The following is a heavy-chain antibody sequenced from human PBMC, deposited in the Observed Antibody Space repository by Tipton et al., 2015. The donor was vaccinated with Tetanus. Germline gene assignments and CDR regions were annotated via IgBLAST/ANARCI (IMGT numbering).Heavy chain of an antibody. J-gene: IGHJ3*02. D-gene: IGHD3-16*01. CDR2: IYYSGST. Sequence: TLSLTCTVSGGSISSYYWSWIRQPPGKGLEWIGYIYYSGSTNYNPSLKSRVTVSVDTSNNLFSLKLTSVTTADTAVYYCARSGGRRYAFDIWGQGTMVTVSS. CDR1: GGSISSYY. CDR3: ARSGGRRYAFDI. V-gene: IGHV4-59*01.